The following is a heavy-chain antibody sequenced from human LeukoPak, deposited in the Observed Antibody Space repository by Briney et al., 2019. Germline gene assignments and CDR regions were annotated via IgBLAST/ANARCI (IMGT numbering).Heavy chain of an antibody. CDR2: INAGNGNT. CDR3: ARGGSSSWYQYDY. CDR1: GYTFTSYA. J-gene: IGHJ4*02. D-gene: IGHD6-13*01. Sequence: GASVKVPCKASGYTFTSYAMHWVRQAPGQRLEWMGWINAGNGNTKYSQKFQGRVTITRDTSASTAYMELSSLRSEDTAVYYCARGGSSSWYQYDYWGQGTLVTVSS. V-gene: IGHV1-3*01.